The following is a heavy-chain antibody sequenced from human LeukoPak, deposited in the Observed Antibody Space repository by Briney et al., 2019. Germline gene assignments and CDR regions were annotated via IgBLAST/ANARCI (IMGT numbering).Heavy chain of an antibody. CDR1: GFTFSSYW. CDR3: ARVAYSIPYYFDY. CDR2: IKQDGSEK. D-gene: IGHD6-13*01. Sequence: GGSLRLSCAASGFTFSSYWMSWVRQAPGKGLEWVANIKQDGSEKYYVDSVKGRFTISRDNAKNSLYLQMNSLRAEDTAVYYCARVAYSIPYYFDYWGQGTLVTVSS. J-gene: IGHJ4*02. V-gene: IGHV3-7*01.